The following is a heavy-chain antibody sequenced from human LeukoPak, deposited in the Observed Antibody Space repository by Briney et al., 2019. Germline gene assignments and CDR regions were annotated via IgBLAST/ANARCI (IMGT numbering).Heavy chain of an antibody. CDR1: GFTFSAYS. J-gene: IGHJ5*02. CDR2: ISSSTSYI. V-gene: IGHV3-21*01. D-gene: IGHD1-26*01. CDR3: ARDAGGRTQREGWFDP. Sequence: GGSLRLSCAASGFTFSAYSMNWVRQAPGKGLEWVSSISSSTSYIYYADSLKGRFTISRDNAKNSLYLQMKSLRVEDTGVYYCARDAGGRTQREGWFDPWGQGTLVTVSS.